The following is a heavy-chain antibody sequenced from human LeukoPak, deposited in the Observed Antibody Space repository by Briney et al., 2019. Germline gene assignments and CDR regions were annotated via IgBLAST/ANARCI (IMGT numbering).Heavy chain of an antibody. J-gene: IGHJ5*02. CDR1: GFTFSSYG. CDR3: ANLPPAGVADIRFDP. Sequence: GGSLRLSCAASGFTFSSYGMHWVRQAPGKGLEGVAVISYDGSNKYYEDSVKGRFTISRDNSKNTLYLQMNSLRAEDTAVYYCANLPPAGVADIRFDPWGQGTLVTVSS. CDR2: ISYDGSNK. D-gene: IGHD2-15*01. V-gene: IGHV3-30*18.